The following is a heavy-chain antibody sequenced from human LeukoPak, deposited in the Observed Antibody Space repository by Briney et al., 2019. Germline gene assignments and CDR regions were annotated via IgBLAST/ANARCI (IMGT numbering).Heavy chain of an antibody. V-gene: IGHV4-39*01. CDR2: IYSSGST. CDR1: GGAIISSSFY. D-gene: IGHD3-10*01. Sequence: SETLSLTCTVSGGAIISSSFYWVWIRQPPGRGLEWIGSIYSSGSTYYNPSVNSRATISVDTFKKELSLELSSVTAADTSMYYCARLYYSDSAFDYWGQGTLVTVSS. J-gene: IGHJ4*01. CDR3: ARLYYSDSAFDY.